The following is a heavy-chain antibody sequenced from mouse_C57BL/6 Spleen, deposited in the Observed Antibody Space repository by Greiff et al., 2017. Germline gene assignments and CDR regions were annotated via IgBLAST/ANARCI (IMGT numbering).Heavy chain of an antibody. Sequence: EVKLMESGGGLVKPGGSLKLSCAASGFTFSDYGMHWVRQAPEKGLEWVAYISSGSSTIYYADTVKGRFTISRDNAKNTLFLQRTSLRSEDTAMYYCARGSPYAMDYWGQGTSVTVSS. J-gene: IGHJ4*01. CDR1: GFTFSDYG. CDR2: ISSGSSTI. CDR3: ARGSPYAMDY. V-gene: IGHV5-17*01.